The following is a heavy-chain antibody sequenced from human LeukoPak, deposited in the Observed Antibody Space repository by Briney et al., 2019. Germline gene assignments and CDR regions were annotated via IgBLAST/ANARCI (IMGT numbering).Heavy chain of an antibody. CDR2: IYSGGST. CDR3: ARLKQLAFFDY. V-gene: IGHV3-66*01. D-gene: IGHD1-1*01. CDR1: GFTVSSNY. Sequence: GGSLRLSCAASGFTVSSNYMSWVRQAPGKGLEWVSVIYSGGSTYYADSVKGRFTISRDNSKNTVYLQMDSLRAEDTAVYYCARLKQLAFFDYWGQGTLVTVSS. J-gene: IGHJ4*02.